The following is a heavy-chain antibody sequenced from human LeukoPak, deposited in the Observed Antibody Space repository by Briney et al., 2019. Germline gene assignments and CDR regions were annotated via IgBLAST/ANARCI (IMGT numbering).Heavy chain of an antibody. CDR2: ITPFNGNT. Sequence: SVKVSCKASGYTFTYRYLHWVRQAPGQALEWMVWITPFNGNTNYAQKFQDRVTITRDRSMSTAYMELSSLRSEDTAMYYCASSDFGKRGMDVWGQGTTVTVSS. CDR1: GYTFTYRY. CDR3: ASSDFGKRGMDV. J-gene: IGHJ6*02. D-gene: IGHD3-3*01. V-gene: IGHV1-45*02.